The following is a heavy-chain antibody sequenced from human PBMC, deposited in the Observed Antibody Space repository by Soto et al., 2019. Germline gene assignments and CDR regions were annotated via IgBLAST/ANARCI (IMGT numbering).Heavy chain of an antibody. D-gene: IGHD6-19*01. CDR1: GFNFSNYV. CDR3: ARGGTNSGLGWGGMDV. Sequence: QVQLVESGGGVVQPGRSLRLSCAASGFNFSNYVLHWVRQAPGKGLAWVTFISYDGTTKYYADSVKGRFTISRDNSKNTLYLQMNSLRLEDTAVYYCARGGTNSGLGWGGMDVWGQGTTVTVS. CDR2: ISYDGTTK. J-gene: IGHJ6*02. V-gene: IGHV3-30-3*01.